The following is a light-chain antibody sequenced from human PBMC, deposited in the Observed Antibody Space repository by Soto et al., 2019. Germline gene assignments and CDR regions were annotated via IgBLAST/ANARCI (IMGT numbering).Light chain of an antibody. CDR1: QSVLYSSNNKNY. J-gene: IGKJ4*01. CDR2: WAS. V-gene: IGKV4-1*01. CDR3: QQYYSTPLT. Sequence: DIVMTQSPDSLAVSLGERATINCKSSQSVLYSSNNKNYLAWYQQKPGQPPKLLIYWASTRESGVPDRFSGSGSGTDFSFTISSLQAEDVAVYYCQQYYSTPLTFGGGTMVEIK.